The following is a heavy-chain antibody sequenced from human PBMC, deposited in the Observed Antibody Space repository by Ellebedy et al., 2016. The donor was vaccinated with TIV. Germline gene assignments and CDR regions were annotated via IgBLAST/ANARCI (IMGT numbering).Heavy chain of an antibody. Sequence: ASVKVSCXASGYTFTGYYMHWVRQAPGQGLEWMGWINPNSGGTNYAQKFQGRVTMTRDTSISTAYMELSRLRSDDTAVYYCARSYGGYSSSVAADYWGQGTLVTVSS. CDR2: INPNSGGT. V-gene: IGHV1-2*02. J-gene: IGHJ4*02. CDR3: ARSYGGYSSSVAADY. D-gene: IGHD6-6*01. CDR1: GYTFTGYY.